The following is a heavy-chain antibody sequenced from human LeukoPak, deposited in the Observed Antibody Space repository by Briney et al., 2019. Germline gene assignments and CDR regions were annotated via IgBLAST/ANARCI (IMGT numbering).Heavy chain of an antibody. D-gene: IGHD2-15*01. CDR1: GYTFTGYH. Sequence: ASVKVSCKASGYTFTGYHMHWVRQAPGQGLEWMGWINPNSGGTNYAQKFQGRVTMTRDTSISTAYMELSRLRSDDTAVYYCARPYCSGGSCYVDYWGQGTLVTVSS. CDR2: INPNSGGT. V-gene: IGHV1-2*02. CDR3: ARPYCSGGSCYVDY. J-gene: IGHJ4*02.